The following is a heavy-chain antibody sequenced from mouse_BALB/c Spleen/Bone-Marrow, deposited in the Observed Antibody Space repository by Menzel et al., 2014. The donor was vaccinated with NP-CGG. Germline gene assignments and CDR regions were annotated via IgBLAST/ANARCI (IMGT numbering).Heavy chain of an antibody. CDR2: INPDSSTI. CDR3: ARLGYYSSYAY. D-gene: IGHD1-1*01. V-gene: IGHV4-1*02. Sequence: EVMLVESGGGLVQPGGSLKLSCAASGFDFSRYWMSWVRQAPGKGLEWIGVINPDSSTINYTPSLKDKFIISRDNAKNTLYLQMSKVRSEDTALYYCARLGYYSSYAYWGQGTLVTVSA. CDR1: GFDFSRYW. J-gene: IGHJ3*01.